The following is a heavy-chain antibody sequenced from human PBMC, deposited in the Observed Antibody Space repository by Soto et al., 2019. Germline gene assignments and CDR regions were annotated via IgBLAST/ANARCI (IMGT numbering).Heavy chain of an antibody. J-gene: IGHJ4*02. CDR3: AIRTTVTTRLGY. D-gene: IGHD4-17*01. Sequence: SETLSLTCTVSGGSVRGYCWTWVRQPPGKGLEWIGEIYHSGSTNYNPSLKSRVTISVDKSKNQFSLKLSSVTAADTAVYYCAIRTTVTTRLGYWGQGTLVTVSS. CDR1: GGSVRGYC. CDR2: IYHSGST. V-gene: IGHV4-4*02.